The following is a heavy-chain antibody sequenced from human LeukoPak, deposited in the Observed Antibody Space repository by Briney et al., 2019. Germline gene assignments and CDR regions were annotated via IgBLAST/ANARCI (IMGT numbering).Heavy chain of an antibody. CDR3: AKTYYDFWSGYRDAFDI. D-gene: IGHD3-3*01. J-gene: IGHJ3*02. CDR2: IYYSGST. CDR1: GYSISSGYY. Sequence: SETLSLTCTVSGYSISSGYYWGWIRQPPGKGLEWIGHIYYSGSTNYNPSLKSRVTISVDTSNNQFSLKLSSVTAADTAVYYCAKTYYDFWSGYRDAFDIWGQGTMVTVSS. V-gene: IGHV4-38-2*02.